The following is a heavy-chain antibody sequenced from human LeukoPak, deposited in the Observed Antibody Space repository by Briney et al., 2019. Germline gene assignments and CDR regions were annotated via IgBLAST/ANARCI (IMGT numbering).Heavy chain of an antibody. V-gene: IGHV3-64*01. CDR1: GFTFNTYA. J-gene: IGHJ4*02. Sequence: GGSLRLSCAASGFTFNTYAMHWVRQAPGEGLEYVSGISSNGDTTDYAKSVEGRFSISRDNSKNTLYLQMGSLTADDMAVYHCARSWGVGGTNEIDYWGQGALVTVSS. D-gene: IGHD3-16*01. CDR3: ARSWGVGGTNEIDY. CDR2: ISSNGDTT.